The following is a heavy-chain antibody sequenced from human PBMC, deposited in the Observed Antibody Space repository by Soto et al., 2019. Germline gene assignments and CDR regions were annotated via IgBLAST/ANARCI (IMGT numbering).Heavy chain of an antibody. CDR1: GFTFSSYS. CDR3: ARGMPPLQYSGYEWAVFDY. CDR2: ISSSSSYI. J-gene: IGHJ4*02. Sequence: EVQLVESGGGLVKPGGSLRLSCAASGFTFSSYSMNWVRQAPGKGLEWVSSISSSSSYIYYADSVKGRFTISRDNAKISMYLQMNSLRAEDTAVYYCARGMPPLQYSGYEWAVFDYWGQGTLVTVSS. D-gene: IGHD5-12*01. V-gene: IGHV3-21*01.